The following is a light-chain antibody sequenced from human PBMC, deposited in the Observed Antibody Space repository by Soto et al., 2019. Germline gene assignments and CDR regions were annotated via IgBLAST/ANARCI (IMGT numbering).Light chain of an antibody. CDR1: QGITSY. V-gene: IGKV1-6*01. J-gene: IGKJ1*01. CDR2: SAS. CDR3: LQDYNYPWT. Sequence: AIQLTQSPSSLSASVLDRFTITCLASQGITSYLAWYQQRPGKAPRLLIYSASTLQSGVPSRFSGSGSGTDFTLTISSLQPEDFATYYCLQDYNYPWTFGQGTKVDIK.